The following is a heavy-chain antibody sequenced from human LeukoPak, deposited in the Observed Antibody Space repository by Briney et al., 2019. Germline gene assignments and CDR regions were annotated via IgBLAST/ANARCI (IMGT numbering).Heavy chain of an antibody. CDR1: GGSITSSRHF. D-gene: IGHD6-19*01. CDR2: IHYTENT. V-gene: IGHV4-39*01. CDR3: VREEASAGDF. Sequence: SETLSLTCTVSGGSITSSRHFWACVRQPPGRGLEWIGSIHYTENTFYSPSLQSRVSISVDTSKNQFSLKVYSVTATDTAVYYCVREEASAGDFWGQGTLVTVSS. J-gene: IGHJ4*02.